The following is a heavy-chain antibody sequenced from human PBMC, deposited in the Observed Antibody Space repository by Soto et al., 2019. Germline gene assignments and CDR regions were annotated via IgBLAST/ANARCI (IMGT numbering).Heavy chain of an antibody. Sequence: GGSLRLSCSASGFTFSEYSMHWVRQAPGKGLQYVSTISSDGDITYYADSVKGRFTISRDNSKNTLYLQMNSLRPEDTAVYYCARIKLSSGWGSPEYYFDYWGQGTLVTVSS. V-gene: IGHV3-64*04. CDR1: GFTFSEYS. J-gene: IGHJ4*02. CDR2: ISSDGDIT. D-gene: IGHD6-19*01. CDR3: ARIKLSSGWGSPEYYFDY.